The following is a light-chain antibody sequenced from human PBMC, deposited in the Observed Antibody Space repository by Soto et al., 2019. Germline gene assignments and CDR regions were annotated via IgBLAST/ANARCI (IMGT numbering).Light chain of an antibody. Sequence: QSALTQPASVSGSPGQSITISCTGTDSDVGGYNYVSWYQQHPGKAPKLMIYGVSNRPSGVSNRFSGSKSGNTASLTISGLQAEDEADYYCSSFTNNNTPHVVFGGGPKVTVL. CDR2: GVS. CDR3: SSFTNNNTPHVV. J-gene: IGLJ2*01. V-gene: IGLV2-14*01. CDR1: DSDVGGYNY.